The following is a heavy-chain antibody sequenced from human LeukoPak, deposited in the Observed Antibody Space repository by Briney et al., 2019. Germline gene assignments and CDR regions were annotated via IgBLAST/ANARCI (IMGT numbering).Heavy chain of an antibody. CDR2: IRYNGNDK. Sequence: GGSLRLSCAASGFTFSNYGIQWVRQAPGKGLVWVAFIRYNGNDKYYADSVKGRFTISRDNSKNTLYLQMNSLRAEDTAVYYCARDGYYDFWSGYYRNDYYYYMDVWGKGTTVTVSS. D-gene: IGHD3-3*01. V-gene: IGHV3-30*02. CDR3: ARDGYYDFWSGYYRNDYYYYMDV. J-gene: IGHJ6*03. CDR1: GFTFSNYG.